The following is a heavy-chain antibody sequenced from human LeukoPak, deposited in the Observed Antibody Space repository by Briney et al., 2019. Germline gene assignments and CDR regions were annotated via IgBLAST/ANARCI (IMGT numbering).Heavy chain of an antibody. Sequence: GASVKVSCKASGYTFTSYDINWVRQATGQGLEWMGWMNPNSGNTGYAQKLQGRVTMTTDTSTSTAYMELRSLRSDDTAVYYCARDGAGDIVVVPASVIDAFDIWGQGTMVTVSS. CDR3: ARDGAGDIVVVPASVIDAFDI. J-gene: IGHJ3*02. D-gene: IGHD2-2*01. V-gene: IGHV1-8*01. CDR1: GYTFTSYD. CDR2: MNPNSGNT.